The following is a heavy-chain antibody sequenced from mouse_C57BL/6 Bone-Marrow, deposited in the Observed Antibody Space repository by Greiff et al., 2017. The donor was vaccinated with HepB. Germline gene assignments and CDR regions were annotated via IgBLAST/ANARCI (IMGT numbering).Heavy chain of an antibody. V-gene: IGHV14-4*01. CDR2: IDPENGDT. CDR3: TTWGDYSWFAY. J-gene: IGHJ3*01. D-gene: IGHD1-1*01. Sequence: EVQLVESGAELVRPGASVKLSCTASGFNIKDDYMHWVKQRPEQGLEWIGWIDPENGDTEYASKFQGKATITADTSSNTAYLQLSSLTSEDTAVYYCTTWGDYSWFAYWGQGTLVTVSA. CDR1: GFNIKDDY.